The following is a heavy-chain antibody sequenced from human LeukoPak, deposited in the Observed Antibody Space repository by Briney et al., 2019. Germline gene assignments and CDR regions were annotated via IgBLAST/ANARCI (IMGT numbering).Heavy chain of an antibody. D-gene: IGHD4-23*01. J-gene: IGHJ4*02. V-gene: IGHV3-64D*06. CDR1: GFTISSYA. CDR2: ISSDGGST. Sequence: GGSLRLSCSVSGFTISSYAMHWVRQAPGKGLEYVSSISSDGGSTFYADSVKGRFTISRDNSKNTLSLQMSSLRAEVTAVYYCVKDRWVDYWGQGTLVTVSS. CDR3: VKDRWVDY.